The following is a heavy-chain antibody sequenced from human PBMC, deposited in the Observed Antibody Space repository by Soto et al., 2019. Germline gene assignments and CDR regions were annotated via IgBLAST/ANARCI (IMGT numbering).Heavy chain of an antibody. V-gene: IGHV3-23*01. D-gene: IGHD2-15*01. Sequence: GSLRLSCAASGFTFSSYAMSWVRQAPGKGLECVSVISGSGGSTYYADSVKGRFTISRDNFKNTLYLQMGSLRAEDMAVYYCARGIFDSYGMDVWGQGTTVTVSS. CDR3: ARGIFDSYGMDV. J-gene: IGHJ6*02. CDR2: ISGSGGST. CDR1: GFTFSSYA.